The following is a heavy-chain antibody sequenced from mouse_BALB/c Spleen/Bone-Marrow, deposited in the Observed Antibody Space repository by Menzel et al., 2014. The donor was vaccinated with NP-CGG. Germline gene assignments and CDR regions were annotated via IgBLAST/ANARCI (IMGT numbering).Heavy chain of an antibody. J-gene: IGHJ2*01. V-gene: IGHV7-3*02. D-gene: IGHD2-3*01. CDR1: GSTFTDYY. CDR3: ARDMGGLLFDY. Sequence: EVKLMESGGGLVQPGGSLRLSCATSGSTFTDYYMNWVRQPPGKALEWLGFIRNKANGYTTEYSASVKGRFTISRDNSQSILYLQMNTLRAEDSATYYCARDMGGLLFDYWGQGTTLTVSS. CDR2: IRNKANGYTT.